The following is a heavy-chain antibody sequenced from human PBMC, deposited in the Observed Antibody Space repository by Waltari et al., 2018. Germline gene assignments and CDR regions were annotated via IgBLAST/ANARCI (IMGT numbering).Heavy chain of an antibody. J-gene: IGHJ6*02. V-gene: IGHV4-31*03. CDR2: IYYSGST. D-gene: IGHD3-9*01. CDR1: GGSISSGGYY. CDR3: ARDSGVRYFDWLTSYGMDV. Sequence: QVQLQESGPGLVKPSQTLSLTCTVSGGSISSGGYYWSWIRQPPGKGLEWIGYIYYSGSTYYNPSLKSRVTISVDTSKNQFSLKLSSVTAADTAVYYCARDSGVRYFDWLTSYGMDVWGQGTTVTVSS.